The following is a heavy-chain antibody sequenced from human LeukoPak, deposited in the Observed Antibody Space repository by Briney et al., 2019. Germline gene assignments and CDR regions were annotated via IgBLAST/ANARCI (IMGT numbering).Heavy chain of an antibody. CDR3: ARDGREKGGYYDILTRRNWFDP. V-gene: IGHV3-7*01. J-gene: IGHJ5*02. D-gene: IGHD3-9*01. CDR2: IKQDGSEK. Sequence: GGSLRLSCAASGFTFSSYAMSWVRQAPGKGLECVADIKQDGSEKYYVDSVKGRFTISRDNAKNSLYLQMNSLRAEDTAVYYCARDGREKGGYYDILTRRNWFDPWGQGTLVTVSS. CDR1: GFTFSSYA.